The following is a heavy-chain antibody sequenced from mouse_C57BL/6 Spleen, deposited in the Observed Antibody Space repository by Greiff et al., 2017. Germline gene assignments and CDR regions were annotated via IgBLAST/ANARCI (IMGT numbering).Heavy chain of an antibody. CDR2: FHPYSDDT. J-gene: IGHJ1*03. CDR3: RRRKRRYFDV. Sequence: QVQLKESGAELVKPGASVKMSCKASGYTFTTYPLEWMKQNHGKSLEWIGNFHPYSDDTKYNEKFKGKATLSVEKSSSTVYLELSRLTSDDAAVYYCRRRKRRYFDVWGTGTTVTVSS. CDR1: GYTFTTYP. V-gene: IGHV1-47*01.